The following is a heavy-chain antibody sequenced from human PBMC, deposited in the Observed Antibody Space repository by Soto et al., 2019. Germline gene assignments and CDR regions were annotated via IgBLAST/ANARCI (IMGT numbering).Heavy chain of an antibody. CDR3: ARDREMATISYYYYYGMDV. CDR1: GGTFSSYA. D-gene: IGHD5-12*01. J-gene: IGHJ6*02. V-gene: IGHV1-69*01. CDR2: IIPIFGTA. Sequence: QVQLVQSGAEVKKPGSSVKVSCKASGGTFSSYAISWVRKAPGQGLEWMGGIIPIFGTANYAQKFQGRVTITADESTSTAYMELSSLRSEDTAVYYCARDREMATISYYYYYGMDVWGQGTTVTVSS.